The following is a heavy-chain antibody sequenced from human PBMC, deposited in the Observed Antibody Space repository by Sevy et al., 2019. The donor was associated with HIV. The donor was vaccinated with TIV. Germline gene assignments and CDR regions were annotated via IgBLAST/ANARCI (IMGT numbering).Heavy chain of an antibody. CDR3: TTMGXXXGFDX. Sequence: GGSLRLSCAASGFTFSNTWMSWVRQAPGKGLELVGRIKSKNDGGTTDYAAPVIGRFTISRDDSKSTLYLRMNSLKIXDTAVYYXTTMGXXXGFDXXXQGAMVTVSS. CDR2: IKSKNDGGTT. CDR1: GFTFSNTW. J-gene: IGHJ3*02. V-gene: IGHV3-15*01.